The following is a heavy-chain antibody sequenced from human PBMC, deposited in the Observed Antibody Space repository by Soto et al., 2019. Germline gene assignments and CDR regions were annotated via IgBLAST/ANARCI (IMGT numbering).Heavy chain of an antibody. D-gene: IGHD2-2*02. J-gene: IGHJ5*02. Sequence: GASVKVSCKASGYTFTSYYMHWVRQAPGQGLEWMGIINPSGGSTSYAQKFQGRVTMTRDTSTSTVYMELSSLRSEDTAVYYCARDHVVVPAAIPPEDWFDPWGQGTLVTVSS. CDR3: ARDHVVVPAAIPPEDWFDP. CDR2: INPSGGST. CDR1: GYTFTSYY. V-gene: IGHV1-46*01.